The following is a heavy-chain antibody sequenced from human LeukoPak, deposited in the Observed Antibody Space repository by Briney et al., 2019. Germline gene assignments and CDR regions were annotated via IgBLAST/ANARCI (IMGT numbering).Heavy chain of an antibody. CDR3: ARQTDYDSSGPLDY. V-gene: IGHV1-69*06. CDR1: GGTFSSYA. Sequence: SVKVSCKASGGTFSSYAISWVRQAPGQGLEWMGGIIPIFGTANYAQKFQGRVTITADKSTSTAYLELSSLRSEDTAVYYCARQTDYDSSGPLDYWGQGTLVTVS. CDR2: IIPIFGTA. J-gene: IGHJ4*02. D-gene: IGHD3-22*01.